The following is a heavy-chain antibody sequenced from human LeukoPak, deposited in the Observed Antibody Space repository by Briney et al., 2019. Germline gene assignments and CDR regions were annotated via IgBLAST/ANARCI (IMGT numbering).Heavy chain of an antibody. CDR3: AREPYDYGDYVGWFDP. CDR1: GGSINSGGYY. V-gene: IGHV4-31*03. CDR2: IYYSGST. J-gene: IGHJ5*02. Sequence: PSKTLSLTCTVSGGSINSGGYYWSWIRQHPGKGLEWIGYIYYSGSTYYNPSLKSRVTISVDTSKNQFSLKLSSVTAADTAVYYCAREPYDYGDYVGWFDPWGQGTLVTVSS. D-gene: IGHD4-17*01.